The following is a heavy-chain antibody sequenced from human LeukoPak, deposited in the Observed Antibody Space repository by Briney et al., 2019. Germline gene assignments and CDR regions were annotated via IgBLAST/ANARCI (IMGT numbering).Heavy chain of an antibody. CDR1: RGSISSYY. D-gene: IGHD3-22*01. Sequence: SETLSLTCTVSRGSISSYYWSWIRQPAGKGLEWIGHIYTSGSTNYNPSLNGRVSMSVDMSRNQYSLKLSSVTAADTAVYYCARHHKGGDSSGHYYVNYFDSWGQGTLVTVSS. CDR2: IYTSGST. CDR3: ARHHKGGDSSGHYYVNYFDS. J-gene: IGHJ4*02. V-gene: IGHV4-4*07.